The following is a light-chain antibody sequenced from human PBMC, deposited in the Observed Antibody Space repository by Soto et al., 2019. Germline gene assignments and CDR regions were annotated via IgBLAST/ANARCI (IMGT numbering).Light chain of an antibody. CDR2: DAS. CDR3: QQYHTYYT. Sequence: DIQMTQSPSTLSASVGDRVTITCWASQSIGNWLAWYQQKPGKAPKLLIYDASSLESGVPSRFSGSGSGTEFTLTISSLQPDDFATYYCQQYHTYYTFGQGTNLEIK. V-gene: IGKV1-5*01. CDR1: QSIGNW. J-gene: IGKJ2*01.